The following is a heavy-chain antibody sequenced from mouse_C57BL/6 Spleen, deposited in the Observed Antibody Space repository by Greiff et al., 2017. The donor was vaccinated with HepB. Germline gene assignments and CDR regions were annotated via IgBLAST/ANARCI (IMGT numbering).Heavy chain of an antibody. Sequence: VQRVESGPELVKPGASVKISCKASGYAFSSSWMNWVKQRPGKGLEWIGRIYPGDGDTNYNGKFKGKATLTADKSSSTAYMQLSSLTSEDSAVYFCARDWDRYFDVWGTGTTVTVSS. CDR1: GYAFSSSW. CDR3: ARDWDRYFDV. CDR2: IYPGDGDT. D-gene: IGHD4-1*01. J-gene: IGHJ1*03. V-gene: IGHV1-82*01.